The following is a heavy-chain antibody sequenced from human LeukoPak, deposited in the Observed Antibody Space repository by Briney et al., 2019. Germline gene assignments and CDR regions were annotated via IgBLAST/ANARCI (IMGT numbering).Heavy chain of an antibody. J-gene: IGHJ4*02. V-gene: IGHV6-1*01. CDR2: TYYRSKWHN. Sequence: SQTLSLTCAISGDSVSSNSAAWNWIRQSPPRGLEWLGRTYYRSKWHNDYAVSVKSRITINPDTSKNQFSLQLNSVIPEDTAIYYCARIVGGSPDYWGRGTLVTVSS. CDR1: GDSVSSNSAA. CDR3: ARIVGGSPDY. D-gene: IGHD2-15*01.